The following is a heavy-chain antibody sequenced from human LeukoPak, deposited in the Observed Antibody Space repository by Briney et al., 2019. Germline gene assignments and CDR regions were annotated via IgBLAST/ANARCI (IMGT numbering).Heavy chain of an antibody. J-gene: IGHJ6*02. CDR3: AKVHYYGSGSYFSGDYYYGMDV. CDR2: ISYDGSNK. Sequence: GGSLRLSCAASGFTFSSYGMHWVRQAPGKGLEWVAVISYDGSNKYYADSVKGRFTISRDNSKNTLYLQMNSLRAEDTAVYYCAKVHYYGSGSYFSGDYYYGMDVWGQGTTVTVSS. CDR1: GFTFSSYG. D-gene: IGHD3-10*01. V-gene: IGHV3-30*18.